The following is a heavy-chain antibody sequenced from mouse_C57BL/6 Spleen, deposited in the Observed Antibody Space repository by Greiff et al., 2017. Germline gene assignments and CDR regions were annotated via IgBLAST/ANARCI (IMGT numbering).Heavy chain of an antibody. CDR1: GYTFTDYY. CDR3: ARAEGSSYYFDY. J-gene: IGHJ2*01. V-gene: IGHV1-19*01. CDR2: INPYNGGT. Sequence: VQLQQSGPVLVKPGASVKMSCKASGYTFTDYYMNWVKQSHGKSLEWIGVINPYNGGTSYNQKFKGKATLTVDKSSSTAYMELNSLTSEDSAVYYCARAEGSSYYFDYWCQGTTLTVSS. D-gene: IGHD3-3*01.